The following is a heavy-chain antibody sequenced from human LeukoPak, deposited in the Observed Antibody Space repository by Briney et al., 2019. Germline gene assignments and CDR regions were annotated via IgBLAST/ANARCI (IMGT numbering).Heavy chain of an antibody. Sequence: GSLRLSCAASGFTVSSNYMSWVRQAPGKGLEWVSVIYSGGSTYYADSVKGRFTISRDNSKNTLYLQMNSLRAEDTAVYYCAKADWEAYFDYWGQGTLVTVSS. CDR3: AKADWEAYFDY. V-gene: IGHV3-66*01. CDR2: IYSGGST. D-gene: IGHD3-9*01. CDR1: GFTVSSNY. J-gene: IGHJ4*02.